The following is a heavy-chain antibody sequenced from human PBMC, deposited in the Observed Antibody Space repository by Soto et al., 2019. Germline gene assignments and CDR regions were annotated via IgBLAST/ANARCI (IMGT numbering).Heavy chain of an antibody. CDR2: ITNSGGST. V-gene: IGHV3-23*01. Sequence: GGSLRLSCAASGFTFNTYAMTWVRQAPGKGLGWVSSITNSGGSTFYADSVKGRFTISRDNSKNTLYLQMNSLRAEDTALYYCAKVDYDFSWGQGTLVTVSS. D-gene: IGHD3-3*01. CDR1: GFTFNTYA. CDR3: AKVDYDFS. J-gene: IGHJ5*02.